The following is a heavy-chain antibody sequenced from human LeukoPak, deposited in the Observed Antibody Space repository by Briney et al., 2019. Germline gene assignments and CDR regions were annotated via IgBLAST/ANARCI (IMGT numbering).Heavy chain of an antibody. J-gene: IGHJ4*02. CDR2: IKQDGSEK. CDR1: GLTFSSYW. D-gene: IGHD5-24*01. V-gene: IGHV3-7*03. CDR3: ASPRDGYNTFDY. Sequence: GGSLRLSCAASGLTFSSYWMSWVRQAPGKGLAGVANIKQDGSEKYYVDSVKVRFTISRDNAKNSLYLQMNSLRSEDTAVYYCASPRDGYNTFDYWGQGTLVTVSS.